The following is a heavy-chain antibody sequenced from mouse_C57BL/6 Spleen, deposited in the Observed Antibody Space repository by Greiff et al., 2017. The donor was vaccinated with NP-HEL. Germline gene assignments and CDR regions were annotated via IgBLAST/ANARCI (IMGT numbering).Heavy chain of an antibody. J-gene: IGHJ3*01. CDR3: TRYYAYNDGAFAY. V-gene: IGHV1-15*01. CDR1: GYTFTDYE. D-gene: IGHD1-1*01. Sequence: VQLQQSGAELVRPGASVTLSCKASGYTFTDYEMHWVKQTPGQGLEWIGDINPRTGGTTYNQKFKGKATLTADKSSSTAYMQLSSLTSEDSAVYYCTRYYAYNDGAFAYWGQGTLVTVSA. CDR2: INPRTGGT.